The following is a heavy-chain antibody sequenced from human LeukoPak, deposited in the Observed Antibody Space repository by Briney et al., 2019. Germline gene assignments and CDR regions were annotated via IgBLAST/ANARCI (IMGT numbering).Heavy chain of an antibody. Sequence: AGGSLRLSCTPSGLTFSTSGFTWVRQAPGKGLEWVASIGPTGFDRYHADSIKGRFTISRDNANNFLYLQMDSLRAEDTAVYYCATETNGRHYDYWGQGTLLTVSS. CDR1: GLTFSTSG. V-gene: IGHV3-21*06. J-gene: IGHJ4*02. CDR2: IGPTGFDR. CDR3: ATETNGRHYDY. D-gene: IGHD1-14*01.